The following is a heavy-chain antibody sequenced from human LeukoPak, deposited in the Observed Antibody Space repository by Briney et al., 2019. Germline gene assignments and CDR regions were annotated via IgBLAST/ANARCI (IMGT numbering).Heavy chain of an antibody. V-gene: IGHV3-9*03. D-gene: IGHD6-13*01. CDR3: AKDIESGIAAAGSFDY. Sequence: PGRSLRLSCAASGFTFDDYAMHWVRQAPGKGLEWVSGISWNSGSIGYADSVKGRFTISRDNAKNSLYLQMNSLRAEDMALYYCAKDIESGIAAAGSFDYWGQGTLVTVSS. CDR1: GFTFDDYA. J-gene: IGHJ4*02. CDR2: ISWNSGSI.